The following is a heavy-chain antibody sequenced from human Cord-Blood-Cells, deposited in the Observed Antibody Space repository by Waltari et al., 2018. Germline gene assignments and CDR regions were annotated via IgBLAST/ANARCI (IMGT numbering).Heavy chain of an antibody. V-gene: IGHV4-59*01. D-gene: IGHD2-2*01. J-gene: IGHJ5*02. Sequence: QVQLQESGPGLVKPSETLSLTCTVSGGSISSYYWSWIRQPPGKGLECIGYIHYSGSTNYNPSLKSRVTISVDTSKNQFSLKLSSVTAADTAVYYCARGYQLRYNWFDPWGQGTLVTVSS. CDR1: GGSISSYY. CDR3: ARGYQLRYNWFDP. CDR2: IHYSGST.